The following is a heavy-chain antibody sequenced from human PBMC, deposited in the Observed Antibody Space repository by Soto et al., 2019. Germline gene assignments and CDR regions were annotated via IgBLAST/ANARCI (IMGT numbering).Heavy chain of an antibody. J-gene: IGHJ5*02. CDR1: GFTFSSYG. D-gene: IGHD3-9*01. Sequence: GGSLRLSCAASGFTFSSYGMHWVRQAPGKGLEWVAVIWYDGSNKYYADSVKGRFTISRDNSKNTLYLQMNSLRAEDTAVYYCARDPMTSYWFDPWGQGTLVTVSS. CDR3: ARDPMTSYWFDP. V-gene: IGHV3-33*01. CDR2: IWYDGSNK.